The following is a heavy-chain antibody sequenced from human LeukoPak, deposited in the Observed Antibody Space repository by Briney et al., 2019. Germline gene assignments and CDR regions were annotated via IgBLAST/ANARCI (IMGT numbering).Heavy chain of an antibody. Sequence: SVKVSCKASGGTFSSYAISWVRQAPGQGLEWMGGIIPIFGTANYAQKFQGRVTMTRNTSISTAYMELSSLRSEDTAVYYCARGRVAAAGKLYFDYWGQGTLVTVSS. CDR3: ARGRVAAAGKLYFDY. V-gene: IGHV1-69*05. J-gene: IGHJ4*02. D-gene: IGHD6-13*01. CDR1: GGTFSSYA. CDR2: IIPIFGTA.